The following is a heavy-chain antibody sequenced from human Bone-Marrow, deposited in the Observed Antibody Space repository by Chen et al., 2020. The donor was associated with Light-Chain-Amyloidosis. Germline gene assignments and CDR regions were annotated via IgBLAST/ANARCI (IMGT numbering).Heavy chain of an antibody. V-gene: IGHV4-30-4*01. D-gene: IGHD3-3*01. Sequence: QVQLQVSGPGLVKPSQTLSLTCTVSGGSISSGDYYWSWIRQPPGKGLEWIGYIYYSGSSHFTPSLKSRVTMSVDTSKNQFSLKLNSVTAADTAVFYCARGDYDLGYFDYWGQGMLVTVSS. CDR1: GGSISSGDYY. CDR2: IYYSGSS. J-gene: IGHJ4*02. CDR3: ARGDYDLGYFDY.